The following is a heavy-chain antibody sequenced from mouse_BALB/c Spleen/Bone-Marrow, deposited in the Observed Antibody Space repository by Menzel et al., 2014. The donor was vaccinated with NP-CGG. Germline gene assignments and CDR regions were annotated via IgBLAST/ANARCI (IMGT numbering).Heavy chain of an antibody. CDR2: ISSSGSYT. Sequence: EVHLVESGGGLAKPGGSLQLSCAASGFTFSTYAMSWVRQTPEKRLEWVATISSSGSYTYYPDSVKGRFTISRDNAKNTLYLQMSSLRSEDTAMFYCSRLRMITTYFGVWGAGTTVTVSS. CDR1: GFTFSTYA. CDR3: SRLRMITTYFGV. V-gene: IGHV5-9-3*01. D-gene: IGHD2-4*01. J-gene: IGHJ1*01.